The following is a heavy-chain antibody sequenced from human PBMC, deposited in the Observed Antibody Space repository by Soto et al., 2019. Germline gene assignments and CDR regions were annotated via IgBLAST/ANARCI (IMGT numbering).Heavy chain of an antibody. Sequence: EVQLVESGGGLVQPGGSLRLSCAASGFTFSSYDMHWVRQATGKGLEWVSAIGTAGDTYYPGSVKGRFTISRENAKNSLYLQMHSLRAGDTAVYYCARGRYYYGMDVWGQGTTVTVSS. CDR2: IGTAGDT. V-gene: IGHV3-13*04. CDR3: ARGRYYYGMDV. J-gene: IGHJ6*02. CDR1: GFTFSSYD.